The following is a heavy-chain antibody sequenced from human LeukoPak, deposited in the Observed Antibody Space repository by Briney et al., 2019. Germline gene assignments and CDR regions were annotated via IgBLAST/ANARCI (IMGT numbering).Heavy chain of an antibody. V-gene: IGHV4-59*01. CDR2: IYYSGST. CDR3: ARDSRDIVATIHFDY. J-gene: IGHJ4*02. D-gene: IGHD5-12*01. Sequence: SETLSLTCTVSGGSIGSYYWSWIRQPPGKGLEWIGYIYYSGSTNYNPSLKSRVTISVDTSKNQFSLKLSSVTAADTAVYYCARDSRDIVATIHFDYWGQGTLVTVSS. CDR1: GGSIGSYY.